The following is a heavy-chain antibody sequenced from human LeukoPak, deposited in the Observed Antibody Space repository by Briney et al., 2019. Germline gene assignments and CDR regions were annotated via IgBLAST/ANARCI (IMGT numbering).Heavy chain of an antibody. Sequence: SVKVSCEASGGTFSSYAISWVRQAPGQGLEWMGRIIPILGIANYAQKFQGRVTITADKSTSTAYMELSSLRSEDTAVYYCARERGYSGYDYVGPFDYWGQGTLVTVSS. D-gene: IGHD5-12*01. V-gene: IGHV1-69*04. CDR2: IIPILGIA. CDR1: GGTFSSYA. CDR3: ARERGYSGYDYVGPFDY. J-gene: IGHJ4*02.